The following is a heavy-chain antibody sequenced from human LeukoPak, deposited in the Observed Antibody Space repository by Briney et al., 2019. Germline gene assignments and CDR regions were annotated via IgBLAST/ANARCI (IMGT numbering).Heavy chain of an antibody. CDR1: GFTFSSYS. J-gene: IGHJ4*02. Sequence: PGGSLRLSCAASGFTFSSYSMNWVRQAPGKGLEWISYISSSDSTKHYADSVKGRFTISRDNAKNSVFLQMNSLRAEDTAVYYCVRTSYYYDSSGYPPFDYWGPGTLVTVSS. CDR3: VRTSYYYDSSGYPPFDY. V-gene: IGHV3-48*04. CDR2: ISSSDSTK. D-gene: IGHD3-22*01.